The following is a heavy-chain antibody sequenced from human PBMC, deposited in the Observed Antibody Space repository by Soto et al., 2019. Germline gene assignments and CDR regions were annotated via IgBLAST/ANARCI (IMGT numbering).Heavy chain of an antibody. V-gene: IGHV4-59*01. CDR3: ARGGSGWPNWFGP. CDR1: GDSMSTYY. D-gene: IGHD6-19*01. Sequence: SETLSLTCTVSGDSMSTYYWSWIRQPPGKGLEWIGYIYYSGNTNYNPSLKSRVTISVDTSKNQFALKLNSVTPADTAVYYCARGGSGWPNWFGPWGQGTLVTVSS. J-gene: IGHJ5*02. CDR2: IYYSGNT.